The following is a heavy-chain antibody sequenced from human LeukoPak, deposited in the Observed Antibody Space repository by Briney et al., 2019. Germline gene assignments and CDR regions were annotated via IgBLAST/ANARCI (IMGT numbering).Heavy chain of an antibody. V-gene: IGHV4-4*02. Sequence: SETLSLTCAVSGGSISSSNWWSWVRQPPGKGLEWIGEIYHSGSTNYNPSLKSRVTISVDKSKNQFSLKLSSVTAADTAVYYRARDYYGSGSYRTETNWFDPWGQGTLVTVSS. D-gene: IGHD3-10*01. J-gene: IGHJ5*02. CDR2: IYHSGST. CDR3: ARDYYGSGSYRTETNWFDP. CDR1: GGSISSSNW.